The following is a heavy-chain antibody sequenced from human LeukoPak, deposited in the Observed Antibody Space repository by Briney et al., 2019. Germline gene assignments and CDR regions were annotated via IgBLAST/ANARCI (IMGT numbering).Heavy chain of an antibody. D-gene: IGHD6-13*01. J-gene: IGHJ6*03. V-gene: IGHV3-7*01. CDR3: TTQAGKAPAGSRGYYYYIDV. Sequence: GGSLRLSCAAPGFTCSSYWTSWVRQAPGKGREWVANIKKDGSEKYYVDSGKGRFTISRDNAKNSLYLQMNSLRAEDTALYYCTTQAGKAPAGSRGYYYYIDVWGKGTPVTVSS. CDR1: GFTCSSYW. CDR2: IKKDGSEK.